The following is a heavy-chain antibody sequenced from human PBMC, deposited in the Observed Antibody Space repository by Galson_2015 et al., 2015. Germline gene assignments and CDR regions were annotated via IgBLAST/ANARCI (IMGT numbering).Heavy chain of an antibody. Sequence: CAISGDSVSSNSAAWNWIRQSPSRGLEWLGRTYHRSKWYNDYAVSVKSRISINPDTSKNQVSLQLSSVTPGDTAVYYCVRDGYDYIWGSYRYFDSWGQGTLATVSS. D-gene: IGHD3-16*02. CDR1: GDSVSSNSAA. CDR2: TYHRSKWYN. J-gene: IGHJ4*02. V-gene: IGHV6-1*01. CDR3: VRDGYDYIWGSYRYFDS.